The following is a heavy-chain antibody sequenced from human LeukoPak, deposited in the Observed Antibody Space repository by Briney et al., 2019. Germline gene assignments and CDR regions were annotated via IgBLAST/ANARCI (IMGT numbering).Heavy chain of an antibody. CDR1: GLSVSSNY. CDR3: AKVYYDSSGYYLLYYYYMDV. V-gene: IGHV3-23*01. J-gene: IGHJ6*03. CDR2: ISGSGGST. Sequence: PGGSLRLSCAASGLSVSSNYMTWVRQAPGKGLEWVSAISGSGGSTYYADSVKGRFTISRDNSKNTLYLQMNSLRAEDTAVYYCAKVYYDSSGYYLLYYYYMDVWGKGTTVTVSS. D-gene: IGHD3-22*01.